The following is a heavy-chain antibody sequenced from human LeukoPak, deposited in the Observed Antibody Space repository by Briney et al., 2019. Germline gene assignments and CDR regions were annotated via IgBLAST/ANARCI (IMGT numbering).Heavy chain of an antibody. Sequence: ASVKVSCKASGYTFTSYDINWVRQAPGQGLEWMGWINPNSGGTNYAQKFQGRVTMTRDTSISTAYMELSRLRSDDTAVYYCARDRGVVGARTWGQGTLVTVSS. CDR1: GYTFTSYD. CDR3: ARDRGVVGART. J-gene: IGHJ4*02. V-gene: IGHV1-2*02. D-gene: IGHD1-26*01. CDR2: INPNSGGT.